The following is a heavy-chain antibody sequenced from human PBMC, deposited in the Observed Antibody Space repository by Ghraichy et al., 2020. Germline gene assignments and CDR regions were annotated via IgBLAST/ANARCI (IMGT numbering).Heavy chain of an antibody. V-gene: IGHV3-30*02. CDR3: AKDSFYGSGSYYPDY. CDR1: GFTFSSYG. J-gene: IGHJ4*02. CDR2: IRYDGSNK. Sequence: LSLTCAASGFTFSSYGMHWVRQAPGKGLEWVAFIRYDGSNKYYADSVKGRFTISRDNSKNTLYLQMNSLRAEDTAVYYCAKDSFYGSGSYYPDYWGQGTLVTVSS. D-gene: IGHD3-10*01.